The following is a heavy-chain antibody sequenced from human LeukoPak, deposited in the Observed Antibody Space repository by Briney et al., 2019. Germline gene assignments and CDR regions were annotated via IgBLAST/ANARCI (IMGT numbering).Heavy chain of an antibody. J-gene: IGHJ4*02. CDR2: IIPIFGTA. Sequence: SVKVSCKASGGTFCSYAISWVRQAPGQGLEWMGRIIPIFGTANYAQKFQGRVTITADESTSTAYMELSSLRSEDTAVYYCARDQTGRGYSYGYYAYWGQGTLVTVSS. CDR3: ARDQTGRGYSYGYYAY. V-gene: IGHV1-69*13. D-gene: IGHD5-18*01. CDR1: GGTFCSYA.